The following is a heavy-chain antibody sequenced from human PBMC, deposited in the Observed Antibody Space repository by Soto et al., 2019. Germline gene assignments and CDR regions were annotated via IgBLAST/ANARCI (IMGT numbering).Heavy chain of an antibody. CDR2: IDGSGYT. CDR1: GGSISTGGYY. D-gene: IGHD3-3*01. Sequence: SETMSLRCTGSGGSISTGGYYWSWIRQYPGKGLEWLGYIDGSGYTFYNPSLQSRLTLSMDTSKNQFSLKLSSATAADTAVYFCARKQAGFFYGIDYWGQRTLVTVSS. CDR3: ARKQAGFFYGIDY. J-gene: IGHJ4*02. V-gene: IGHV4-31*03.